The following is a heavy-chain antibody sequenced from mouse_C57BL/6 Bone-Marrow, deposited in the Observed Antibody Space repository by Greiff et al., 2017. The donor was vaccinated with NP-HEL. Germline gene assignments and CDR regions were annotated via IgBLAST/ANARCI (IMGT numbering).Heavy chain of an antibody. CDR3: ARDITTVVYFDV. D-gene: IGHD1-1*01. J-gene: IGHJ1*03. CDR1: GFTFSDYY. CDR2: INYDGSST. Sequence: EVHLVESEGGLVQPGSSMKLSCTASGFTFSDYYMAWVRQVPEKGLEWVANINYDGSSTYYLDSLKSRFIISRDNAKNILYLQMSSLKSEDTATYYCARDITTVVYFDVWGTGTTVTVSS. V-gene: IGHV5-16*01.